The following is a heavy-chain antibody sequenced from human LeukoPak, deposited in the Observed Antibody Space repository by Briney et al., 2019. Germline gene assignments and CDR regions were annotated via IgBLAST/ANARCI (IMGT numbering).Heavy chain of an antibody. D-gene: IGHD1-1*01. J-gene: IGHJ4*02. Sequence: APVKVSCKASGYTFTGYYMHWVRQAPGQGLEWMGWINPNSGGTNYAQKFQGRVTMTRDTSISTAYMELSRLRSDDTAVYYCAGTGYNWNGFDYWGQGTLVTVSS. V-gene: IGHV1-2*02. CDR2: INPNSGGT. CDR3: AGTGYNWNGFDY. CDR1: GYTFTGYY.